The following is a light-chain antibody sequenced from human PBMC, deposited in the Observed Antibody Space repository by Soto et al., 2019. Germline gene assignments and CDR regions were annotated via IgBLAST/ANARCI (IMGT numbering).Light chain of an antibody. CDR3: HQSYLRPIT. V-gene: IGKV1-39*01. CDR1: QRISRY. Sequence: SQMTHYTTPMSAXVGDRVXITXRASQRISRYLNWYQEKPGKAPNLLIYVSSILKSAVPSRFSDRRSGTDFTLTISSLQPEDFASYYSHQSYLRPITFGHCTRIDIK. CDR2: VSS. J-gene: IGKJ5*01.